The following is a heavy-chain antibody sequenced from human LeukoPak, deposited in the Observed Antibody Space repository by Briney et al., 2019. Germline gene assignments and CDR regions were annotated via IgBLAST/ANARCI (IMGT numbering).Heavy chain of an antibody. D-gene: IGHD6-13*01. CDR1: GYTFTSYY. J-gene: IGHJ4*02. V-gene: IGHV1-46*01. CDR3: AAVYSREIWDY. CDR2: INPTGDST. Sequence: ASVKVSCKASGYTFTSYYMHWVRQAPGQGLEWMGLINPTGDSTGYAQKFQGRVTMTRDMSTSTAYMELSSLRSEDTAVYYCAAVYSREIWDYWGQGTLVTVSS.